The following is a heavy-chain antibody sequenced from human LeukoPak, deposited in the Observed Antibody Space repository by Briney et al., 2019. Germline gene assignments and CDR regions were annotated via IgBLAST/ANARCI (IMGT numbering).Heavy chain of an antibody. CDR2: ISGSGGST. Sequence: PGGSLRLSCAASGFTFSSYAMSRVRQAPGKGLEWVSAISGSGGSTYYADSVKGRFTISRDNSKNTLYLQMNSLRAEDTAVYYCAKAGCSGGSCYRWYYFDYWGQGTLVTVSS. V-gene: IGHV3-23*01. D-gene: IGHD2-15*01. J-gene: IGHJ4*02. CDR3: AKAGCSGGSCYRWYYFDY. CDR1: GFTFSSYA.